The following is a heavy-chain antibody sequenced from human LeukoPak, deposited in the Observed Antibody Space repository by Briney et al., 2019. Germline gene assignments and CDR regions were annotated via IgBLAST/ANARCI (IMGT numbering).Heavy chain of an antibody. CDR3: ASWYSSSYYYFMDV. CDR1: AFTFSGYW. J-gene: IGHJ6*03. D-gene: IGHD6-6*01. CDR2: INHSGST. V-gene: IGHV4-34*01. Sequence: PGGSLRLSCAASAFTFSGYWMSWIRQPPGKGLEWIGEINHSGSTNYNPSLKSRVTISVDTSKNQFSLKLSSVTAADTAVYYCASWYSSSYYYFMDVWGKGTTVTVSS.